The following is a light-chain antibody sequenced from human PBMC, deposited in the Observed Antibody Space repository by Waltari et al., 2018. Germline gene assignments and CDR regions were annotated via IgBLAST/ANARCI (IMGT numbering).Light chain of an antibody. J-gene: IGKJ2*01. CDR3: QQYYSTRYT. Sequence: DIQMTQSPSSLSASLGDRVTITCRARQGISNSLAWYQHKPWKAPKLLLYAASRLETGVPSRFSGSGSGTDFTLTISSLQPEDFATYYCQQYYSTRYTFGQGTKLEIK. CDR1: QGISNS. V-gene: IGKV1-NL1*01. CDR2: AAS.